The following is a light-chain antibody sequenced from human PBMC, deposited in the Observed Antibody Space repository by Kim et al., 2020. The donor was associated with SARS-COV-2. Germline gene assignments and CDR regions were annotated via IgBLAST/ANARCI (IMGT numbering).Light chain of an antibody. CDR2: QDS. Sequence: VAPGQTASITCSGDKLGAKYACWYQQKPGQSPVLVIYQDSKRPSGIPERFSGSNSGNTATLTISGTQAMDEADYYCQAWDSSTAVVFGGGTQLTVL. V-gene: IGLV3-1*01. CDR1: KLGAKY. J-gene: IGLJ2*01. CDR3: QAWDSSTAVV.